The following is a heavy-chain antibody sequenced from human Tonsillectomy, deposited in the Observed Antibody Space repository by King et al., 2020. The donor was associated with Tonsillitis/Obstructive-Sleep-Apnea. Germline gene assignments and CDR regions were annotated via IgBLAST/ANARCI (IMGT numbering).Heavy chain of an antibody. CDR3: ARDTAAHDYYYMDV. D-gene: IGHD6-13*01. CDR2: ISYDGTNK. J-gene: IGHJ6*03. V-gene: IGHV3-30*04. CDR1: GFTFSSYA. Sequence: VQLVESGGGVVQPGRSLRLSCVASGFTFSSYAMHWVRQAPGKGLEWVAIISYDGTNKYYADSVKGRFTISRDNPKNTLYLQMNSLRAEDTAVYYCARDTAAHDYYYMDVWRKGTTVTVSS.